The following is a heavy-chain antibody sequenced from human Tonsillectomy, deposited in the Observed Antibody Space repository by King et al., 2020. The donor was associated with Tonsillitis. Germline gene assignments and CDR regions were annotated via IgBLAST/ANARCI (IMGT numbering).Heavy chain of an antibody. CDR1: GFTFSSYE. CDR2: ISSSGSSI. J-gene: IGHJ3*02. Sequence: VQLVESGGGLVQPGRSLRLSCAASGFTFSSYEMNWVRQAPGKGLEWVSYISSSGSSIYYADSVKGRFTISRDNAKNSLYLQMNSLRAEDTAVYYCAREGIDYYDSSGYYRVDAFDIWGQGTMVTVSS. V-gene: IGHV3-48*03. D-gene: IGHD3-22*01. CDR3: AREGIDYYDSSGYYRVDAFDI.